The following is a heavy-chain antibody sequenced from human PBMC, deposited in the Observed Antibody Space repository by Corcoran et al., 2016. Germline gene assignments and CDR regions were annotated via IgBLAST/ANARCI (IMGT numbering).Heavy chain of an antibody. CDR3: ARDPVYYEYVWGSYRPLDAFDI. J-gene: IGHJ3*02. D-gene: IGHD3-16*02. CDR2: IIPIFGTA. Sequence: QVQLVQSGAEVKKPGSSVKVSCKASGGTFSSYAISWVRQAPGQGLEWMGGIIPIFGTANYAQKFQGRVTITADESTSTAYMELSSLRSEDTAVYYCARDPVYYEYVWGSYRPLDAFDIWGQGTMVTVSS. CDR1: GGTFSSYA. V-gene: IGHV1-69*01.